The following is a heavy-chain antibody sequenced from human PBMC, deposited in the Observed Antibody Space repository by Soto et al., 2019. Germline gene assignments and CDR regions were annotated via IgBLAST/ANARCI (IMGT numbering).Heavy chain of an antibody. Sequence: QVPLVQSGAEVKKPGASVKVSCKASGYTFTSYDINWVRQATGPGLEWMGWMNPNSGNTGYAQKFHGRVHMTRNTSISTAYMELSSLRSEDTAVYYCARGQSHYYGFRGLIEDGMDVWGQGTTVTVSS. CDR2: MNPNSGNT. J-gene: IGHJ6*02. CDR1: GYTFTSYD. D-gene: IGHD3-10*01. CDR3: ARGQSHYYGFRGLIEDGMDV. V-gene: IGHV1-8*01.